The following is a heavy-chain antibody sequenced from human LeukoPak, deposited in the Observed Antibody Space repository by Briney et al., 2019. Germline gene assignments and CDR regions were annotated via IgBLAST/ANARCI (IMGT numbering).Heavy chain of an antibody. CDR3: ASDLGDTATLDY. CDR2: IWYDGSNK. D-gene: IGHD5-18*01. J-gene: IGHJ4*02. V-gene: IGHV3-33*01. CDR1: GFPFNCLG. Sequence: PGGSLRLSCAASGFPFNCLGMHYVRQAPGKGLEWVAVIWYDGSNKYYADSVKGRFTISRDNSKNTLYLQMNSLGAEDTAVYYCASDLGDTATLDYWGQGTLVTVSS.